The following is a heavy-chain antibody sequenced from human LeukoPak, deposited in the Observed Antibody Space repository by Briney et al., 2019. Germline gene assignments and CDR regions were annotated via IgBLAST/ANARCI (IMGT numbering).Heavy chain of an antibody. J-gene: IGHJ4*02. Sequence: SETLSLTCAVYGGSFSGYYWSWIRQPPGKGLEWIGEINHSGSTNYNPSLKSRVTISVDTSKNQFSLKLSSVTAADTAVYYCARGIDSYNQVYFDYWGQGTLVTVSS. D-gene: IGHD5-24*01. CDR2: INHSGST. CDR1: GGSFSGYY. V-gene: IGHV4-34*01. CDR3: ARGIDSYNQVYFDY.